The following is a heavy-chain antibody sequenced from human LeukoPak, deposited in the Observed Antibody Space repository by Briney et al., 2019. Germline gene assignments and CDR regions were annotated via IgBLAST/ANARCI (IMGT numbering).Heavy chain of an antibody. V-gene: IGHV4-4*07. CDR3: AKDPWPVTMVRGVMTFDY. CDR1: GGSISSYY. CDR2: IYASGST. J-gene: IGHJ4*02. Sequence: PSETLSLTCTVSGGSISSYYWSWIRQPAGKGLEWIGRIYASGSTNYNPSLKSRVNMSVDTSKNQFSLKLTSVTAADTAVYYCAKDPWPVTMVRGVMTFDYWGQGTLVTVSS. D-gene: IGHD3-10*01.